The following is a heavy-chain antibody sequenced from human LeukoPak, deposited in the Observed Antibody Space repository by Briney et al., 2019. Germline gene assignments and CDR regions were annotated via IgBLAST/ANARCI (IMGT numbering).Heavy chain of an antibody. CDR1: GFTFSSYA. J-gene: IGHJ4*02. Sequence: GGSLRLSCVASGFTFSSYAMTWVRQAPGKGLEWVSTIGGGSRRTYYADSVRGRFTISRDNSRDTLYLQMNILRAEDVAVYYSAKGLDYYGSGSYDHWGQGTLVTVSS. CDR3: AKGLDYYGSGSYDH. CDR2: IGGGSRRT. V-gene: IGHV3-23*01. D-gene: IGHD3-10*01.